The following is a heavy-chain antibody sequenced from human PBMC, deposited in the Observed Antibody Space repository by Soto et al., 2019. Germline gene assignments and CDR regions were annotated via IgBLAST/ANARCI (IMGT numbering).Heavy chain of an antibody. V-gene: IGHV1-46*01. D-gene: IGHD6-6*01. J-gene: IGHJ6*03. CDR3: VRDSGEQLVRRGFYYYYMDV. Sequence: ASVKVSCKASGYTFTRYYIHWVRQAPGQGLEWMGIIHPSADSTVYAQKFEDGLTMTRDTSTSTVYMELSSLRSEDTAVYYCVRDSGEQLVRRGFYYYYMDVWGKGTTVTVSS. CDR1: GYTFTRYY. CDR2: IHPSADST.